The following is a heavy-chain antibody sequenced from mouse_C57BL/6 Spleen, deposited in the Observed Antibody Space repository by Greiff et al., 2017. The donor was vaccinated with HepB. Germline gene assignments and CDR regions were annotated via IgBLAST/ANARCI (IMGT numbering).Heavy chain of an antibody. D-gene: IGHD1-1*01. J-gene: IGHJ1*03. CDR1: GYTFTSYG. Sequence: VQLQQSGAELARPGASVKLSCKASGYTFTSYGISWVKQRTGQGLEWIGEIYPRSGNNYYNEKFKGKATLTADKSSSTAYMELRSLTSEDSAVYFCARTGTTVVAKYFDVWGTGTTVTVSS. CDR2: IYPRSGNN. CDR3: ARTGTTVVAKYFDV. V-gene: IGHV1-81*01.